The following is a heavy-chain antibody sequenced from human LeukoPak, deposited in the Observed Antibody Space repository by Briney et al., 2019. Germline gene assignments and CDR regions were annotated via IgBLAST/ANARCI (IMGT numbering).Heavy chain of an antibody. V-gene: IGHV3-74*01. Sequence: GGSLRLSCAASGFTFSSYWMHWVRQAPGKELVWVSCINSDGSSTNYADSVKGRFTISRDNAKNTLYLQMNSLRAEDTAVYYCAREVACSGGSCYSRFFDYWGQGTLVTVSS. CDR3: AREVACSGGSCYSRFFDY. CDR2: INSDGSST. D-gene: IGHD2-15*01. CDR1: GFTFSSYW. J-gene: IGHJ4*02.